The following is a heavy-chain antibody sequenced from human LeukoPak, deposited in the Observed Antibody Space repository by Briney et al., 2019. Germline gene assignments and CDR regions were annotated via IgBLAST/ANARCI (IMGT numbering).Heavy chain of an antibody. CDR2: INPSGGST. J-gene: IGHJ6*04. D-gene: IGHD2-15*01. V-gene: IGHV1-46*01. Sequence: ASVKVSCKASGYTFTSYYMHWVRQAPGQGLEWMGIINPSGGSTSYAQKFQGRVTMTRDTSTSTVYMELSSLRPEDTAVYYCARDRSAAPTYYYYGMDVWGKGTTVTVSS. CDR3: ARDRSAAPTYYYYGMDV. CDR1: GYTFTSYY.